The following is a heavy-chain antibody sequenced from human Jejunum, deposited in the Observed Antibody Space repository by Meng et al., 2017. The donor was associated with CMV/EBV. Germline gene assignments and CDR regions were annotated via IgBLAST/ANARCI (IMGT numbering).Heavy chain of an antibody. Sequence: VQLEELGPGLVNPSHTLVLTCNFCRCSISRGDNYVVWSLQPPGKGLEWIGYIYYSGSTYYNPSLKSRLTISVDTSKNQFSLNLTSVTAADTAVYYCARVRLRQTIFDYWGQGTLVTVSS. J-gene: IGHJ4*02. D-gene: IGHD6-6*01. CDR2: IYYSGST. V-gene: IGHV4-30-4*08. CDR3: ARVRLRQTIFDY. CDR1: RCSISRGDNY.